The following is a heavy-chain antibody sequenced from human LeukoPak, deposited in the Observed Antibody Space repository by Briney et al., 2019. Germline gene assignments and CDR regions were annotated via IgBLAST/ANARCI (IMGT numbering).Heavy chain of an antibody. CDR3: AQDRFCSSDSCSFGTTWFDP. V-gene: IGHV3-30*02. Sequence: PGGTLRLSYATSGFVFSDYGIHWVRQAPGKGLEWVAFIRYDGSDPNYPDSVKGRFTISRDNSKNMVQLQMNSLRVEDTAVYYCAQDRFCSSDSCSFGTTWFDPWGQGTLVTVSS. CDR1: GFVFSDYG. CDR2: IRYDGSDP. J-gene: IGHJ5*02. D-gene: IGHD2-2*01.